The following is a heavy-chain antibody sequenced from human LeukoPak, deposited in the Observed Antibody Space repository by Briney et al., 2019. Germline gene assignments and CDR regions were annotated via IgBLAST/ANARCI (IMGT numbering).Heavy chain of an antibody. CDR3: ARGPLGSSSWYFLDPYFDY. D-gene: IGHD6-13*01. CDR1: GYTFTSYY. Sequence: ASVKVSCKASGYTFTSYYMHWVRQAPGQGLEWMGLINPSGGSTSYAQKFQGRVTMTRDTSTSTVYMELSSLRSEDTAVYYGARGPLGSSSWYFLDPYFDYWGQGTLVTVSS. J-gene: IGHJ4*02. CDR2: INPSGGST. V-gene: IGHV1-46*01.